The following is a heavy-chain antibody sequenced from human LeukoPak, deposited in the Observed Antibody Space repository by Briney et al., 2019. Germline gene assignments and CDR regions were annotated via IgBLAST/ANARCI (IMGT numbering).Heavy chain of an antibody. Sequence: GGSLRLSCAASGFTFSSYWMRWVRQAPGKGLVWVSRINSDGSSTSYADSVKGRFTISRDNAKNTLYLQINSLRAEDTAVYYCARDFRGYYGSGSLGGWGQGTLVTVSS. D-gene: IGHD3-10*01. V-gene: IGHV3-74*01. CDR2: INSDGSST. CDR1: GFTFSSYW. CDR3: ARDFRGYYGSGSLGG. J-gene: IGHJ4*02.